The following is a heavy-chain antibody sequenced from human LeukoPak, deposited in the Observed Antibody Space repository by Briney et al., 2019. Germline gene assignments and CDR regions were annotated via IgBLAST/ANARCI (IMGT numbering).Heavy chain of an antibody. CDR3: ARGYSSGHDAFDI. D-gene: IGHD6-25*01. J-gene: IGHJ3*02. CDR1: GFTFSSYA. V-gene: IGHV3-23*01. CDR2: ISGSGGST. Sequence: QPGGSLRLSCAASGFTFSSYAMSWVRQAPGKGLEWVSAISGSGGSTYYADSVKGRFTISRDNSKNTLYLQMNSLRAEDTAVYYCARGYSSGHDAFDIWGQGTMVTVSS.